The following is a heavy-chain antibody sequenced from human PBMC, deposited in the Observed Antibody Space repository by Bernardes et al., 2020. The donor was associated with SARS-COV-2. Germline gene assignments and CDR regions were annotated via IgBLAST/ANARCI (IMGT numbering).Heavy chain of an antibody. D-gene: IGHD1-26*01. V-gene: IGHV3-30-3*01. CDR2: MSYDGNNE. Sequence: GGSLRLSWAASGSNFSTYAVHWVRQAPGKWLEWVPVMSYDGNNEYYSDSVKGRFTISRDNSKNTLYLQMNSLRADDTAVYYCARDGGIVGARGAFDFWGQGTMVTVSS. CDR1: GSNFSTYA. CDR3: ARDGGIVGARGAFDF. J-gene: IGHJ3*01.